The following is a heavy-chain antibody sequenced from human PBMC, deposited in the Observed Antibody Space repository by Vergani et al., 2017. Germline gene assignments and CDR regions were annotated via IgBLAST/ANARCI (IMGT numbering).Heavy chain of an antibody. V-gene: IGHV3-21*01. CDR2: ISSSSSYI. CDR3: ARDSMMGDAFDI. D-gene: IGHD3-16*01. Sequence: EVQLVESGGGLVKPGGSLRLSCAASGFTFSSYSMNWVRQAPGKGLEWVSSISSSSSYIYYADSVKGRFTISRDNAKNSLYLQTNSLRAEDTAVYYCARDSMMGDAFDIWGQGTMVTVSS. CDR1: GFTFSSYS. J-gene: IGHJ3*02.